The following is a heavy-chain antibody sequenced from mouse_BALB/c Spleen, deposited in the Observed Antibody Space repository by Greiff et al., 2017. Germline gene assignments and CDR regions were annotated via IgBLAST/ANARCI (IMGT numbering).Heavy chain of an antibody. CDR1: GYTFTSYW. D-gene: IGHD1-1*01. V-gene: IGHV1-7*01. CDR2: INPSTGYT. Sequence: QVQLKESGAELAKPGASVKMSCKASGYTFTSYWMHWVKQRPGQGLEWIGYINPSTGYTEYNQKFKDKATLTADKSSSTAYMQLSSLTSEDSAVYYCARCPYDYYGDYYAMDYWGQGTSVTVSS. CDR3: ARCPYDYYGDYYAMDY. J-gene: IGHJ4*01.